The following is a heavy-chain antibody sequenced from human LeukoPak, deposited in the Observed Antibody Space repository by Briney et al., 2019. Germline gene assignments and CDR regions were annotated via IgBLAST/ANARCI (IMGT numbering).Heavy chain of an antibody. V-gene: IGHV3-30*04. CDR3: ARDRGPPNNWNDPQYYFDY. CDR2: ISYDGSNK. CDR1: GFTFSSYA. D-gene: IGHD1-1*01. J-gene: IGHJ4*02. Sequence: PGGSLRLSCAASGFTFSSYAMHWVRQAPGKGLEWVAVISYDGSNKYYADSVKGRFTISRDNSKNTLYLQMNSLRAEDTAVYYCARDRGPPNNWNDPQYYFDYWGQGTLVTVSS.